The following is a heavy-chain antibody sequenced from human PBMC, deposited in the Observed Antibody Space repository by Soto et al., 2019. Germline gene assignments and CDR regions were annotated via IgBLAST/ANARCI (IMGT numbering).Heavy chain of an antibody. V-gene: IGHV1-2*02. J-gene: IGHJ5*02. CDR3: ASPRGASSGPPVRAWFDP. D-gene: IGHD3-22*01. CDR1: GYTFTGYY. Sequence: ASVKVSCKASGYTFTGYYMHWVGQAPGQGLEWMGWINPNSGGTNYAQKFQGRVTMTRDTSISTAYMELGRLRSDDTAVYYCASPRGASSGPPVRAWFDPWGQGTLVTVSS. CDR2: INPNSGGT.